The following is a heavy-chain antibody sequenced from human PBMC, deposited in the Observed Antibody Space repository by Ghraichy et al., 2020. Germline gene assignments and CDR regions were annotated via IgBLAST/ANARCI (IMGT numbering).Heavy chain of an antibody. J-gene: IGHJ4*02. CDR3: ARYNRYSTFRYFDY. V-gene: IGHV3-48*03. CDR1: GFTFSNYE. D-gene: IGHD3-16*02. CDR2: ISTSGSSI. Sequence: GGSLRLSCAVSGFTFSNYEMNWVRQAPGKGLEWVSYISTSGSSIYYADSVKGRFTISRDNAKNSLYLQMNSLRAEDTAVYYCARYNRYSTFRYFDYWGQGTLVTVSS.